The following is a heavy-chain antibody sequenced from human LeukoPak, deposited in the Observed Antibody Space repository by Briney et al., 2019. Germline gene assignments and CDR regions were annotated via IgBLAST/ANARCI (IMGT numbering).Heavy chain of an antibody. V-gene: IGHV4-59*11. CDR2: IYYSGDT. Sequence: SETLSLTCIVSGGSISSHYWTWIRQPPGKGLEYIGYIYYSGDTNYNPPPKSRVTISVDRSKNQFSLKLTSVTAEDTAVYYCARINSGWYFDYWGQGTLVTVSS. CDR1: GGSISSHY. CDR3: ARINSGWYFDY. D-gene: IGHD6-19*01. J-gene: IGHJ4*02.